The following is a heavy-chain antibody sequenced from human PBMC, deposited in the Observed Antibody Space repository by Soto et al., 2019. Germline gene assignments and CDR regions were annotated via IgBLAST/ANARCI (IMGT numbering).Heavy chain of an antibody. CDR2: VYPDDSNT. Sequence: GESLKISCKGSGYSFANQWIGWVRQMPGRGLEYMGIVYPDDSNTRYNPSFRGQVTISADKSISTAYLHWGSLKASDTAMYYCARLSYDWNDYYYHRMDVWGQGTTVTVSS. CDR3: ARLSYDWNDYYYHRMDV. CDR1: GYSFANQW. D-gene: IGHD1-20*01. V-gene: IGHV5-51*01. J-gene: IGHJ6*02.